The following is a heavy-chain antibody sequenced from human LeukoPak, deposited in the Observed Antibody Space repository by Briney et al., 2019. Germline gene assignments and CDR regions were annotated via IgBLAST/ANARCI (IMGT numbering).Heavy chain of an antibody. CDR3: ARGWGSSWYYFDY. D-gene: IGHD6-13*01. V-gene: IGHV4-4*07. Sequence: PSETLSLTCTVSGDSISIYYWGWIRQSAGKGLEWIGRSYTSGSSNSDASLSGITDYTPSLKSRVTMSADTSKRQFSLKLSSVTAADTAVYYCARGWGSSWYYFDYWGQGTLVTVSS. CDR1: GDSISIYY. J-gene: IGHJ4*02. CDR2: SYTSGSS.